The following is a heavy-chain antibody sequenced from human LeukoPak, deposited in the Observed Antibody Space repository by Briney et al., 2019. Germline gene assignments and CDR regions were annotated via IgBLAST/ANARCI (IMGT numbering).Heavy chain of an antibody. V-gene: IGHV4-34*01. CDR1: GGSFSGYY. CDR3: ARHRRGRYYDFWSGSNFDY. J-gene: IGHJ4*02. D-gene: IGHD3-3*01. CDR2: INHSGST. Sequence: PSETLSLTCAVYGGSFSGYYWSWIRQPPGKGLEWIGEINHSGSTNYNPSLKSRVTISVDTSKNQFSLKLSSVTAADTAVYYCARHRRGRYYDFWSGSNFDYWGQGILVTVSS.